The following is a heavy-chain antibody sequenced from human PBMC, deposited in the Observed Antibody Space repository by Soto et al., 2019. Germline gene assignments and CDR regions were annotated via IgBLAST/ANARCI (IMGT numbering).Heavy chain of an antibody. V-gene: IGHV3-30*18. CDR2: ISHDGSSK. D-gene: IGHD3-10*01. CDR3: AKERVVRGVTEY. CDR1: GFIFSGYG. J-gene: IGHJ4*02. Sequence: QVPLVESGGGVVQPGRSLRLACAASGFIFSGYGMHWVRQAPGKGLEWVAVISHDGSSKFYADSVKGRFTISRDNSKNTLYLEMNSLRPEDTAVYYCAKERVVRGVTEYWGQGTLVTVSS.